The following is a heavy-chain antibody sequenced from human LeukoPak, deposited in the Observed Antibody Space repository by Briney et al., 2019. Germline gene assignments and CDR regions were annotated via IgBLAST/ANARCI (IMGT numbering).Heavy chain of an antibody. V-gene: IGHV3-74*01. CDR3: VREGDAFDI. CDR1: GFTFSSYC. Sequence: GGSLRLSCAASGFTFSSYCMHWVRQAPGKGLEWVARITYDGSATSYADSVKGRFTISRDNTKNTLYLQMNSLRAEDTAVYYCVREGDAFDIWGQGTMVTVSS. J-gene: IGHJ3*02. CDR2: ITYDGSAT.